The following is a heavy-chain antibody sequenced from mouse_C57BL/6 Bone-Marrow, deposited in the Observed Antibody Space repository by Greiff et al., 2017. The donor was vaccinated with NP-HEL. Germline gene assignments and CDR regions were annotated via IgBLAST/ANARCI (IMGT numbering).Heavy chain of an antibody. CDR2: IHPNSGST. CDR1: GYSFTSYW. CDR3: TPFTTEGY. J-gene: IGHJ2*01. D-gene: IGHD1-1*01. V-gene: IGHV1-64*01. Sequence: QVQLQQPGAELVKPGASVKLSCKASGYSFTSYWMHWVKQRPGQGLEWIGMIHPNSGSTNYNEKFKGKATLTVDKSSSTAYMQLSSLTSEDTAVYYCTPFTTEGYWGQGTTLTVSS.